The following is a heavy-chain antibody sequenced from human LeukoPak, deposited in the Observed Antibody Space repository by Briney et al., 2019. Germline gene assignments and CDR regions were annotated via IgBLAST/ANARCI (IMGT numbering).Heavy chain of an antibody. J-gene: IGHJ4*02. Sequence: SETLSLTCTVSGGSISSSSYYWGWIRQPPGKGLGWIGSIYYSGSTYYNPSLKSRVTISVDTSKNQFSLKLSSVTAADTAVYYCARLRKWSSGPSFDYWGQGTLVTVSS. V-gene: IGHV4-39*01. D-gene: IGHD3-22*01. CDR2: IYYSGST. CDR3: ARLRKWSSGPSFDY. CDR1: GGSISSSSYY.